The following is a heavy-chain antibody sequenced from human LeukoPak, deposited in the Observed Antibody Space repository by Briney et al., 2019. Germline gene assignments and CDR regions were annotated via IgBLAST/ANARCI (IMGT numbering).Heavy chain of an antibody. CDR3: ARGITVTTTSDHLDF. J-gene: IGHJ4*02. CDR2: VFYTGTT. Sequence: SETLSLTCTVSGDSISGYYWNWIRQPPGKGLEWIDHVFYTGTTKYHPSLKSRIAISVDTSSNQFSLKLGSVTTADTAVYYCARGITVTTTSDHLDFWGQGILVTVPS. D-gene: IGHD4-17*01. CDR1: GDSISGYY. V-gene: IGHV4-59*01.